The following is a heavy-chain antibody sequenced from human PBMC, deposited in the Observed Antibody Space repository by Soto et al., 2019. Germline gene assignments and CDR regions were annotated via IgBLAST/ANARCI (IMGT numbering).Heavy chain of an antibody. CDR3: ARYYYYYYGMDV. CDR2: IYYSGST. J-gene: IGHJ6*02. Sequence: SETLSLTCTVSGGSISSSSYYWGWIRQPPGKGLEWIGSIYYSGSTYYNPSLKSRVTISVDTSKNQFSLKLSSVTAADTAVYYCARYYYYYYGMDVWGQGTTVTVSS. CDR1: GGSISSSSYY. V-gene: IGHV4-39*01.